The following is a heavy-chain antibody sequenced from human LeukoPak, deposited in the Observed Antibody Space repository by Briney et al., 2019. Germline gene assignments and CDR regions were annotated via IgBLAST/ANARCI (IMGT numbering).Heavy chain of an antibody. V-gene: IGHV3-48*03. CDR3: ERDRSLSVAGTFDF. J-gene: IGHJ4*02. D-gene: IGHD1/OR15-1a*01. CDR2: RNDAGSPE. CDR1: GFTFSNYW. Sequence: GGSLRLSCTGSGFTFSNYWMNWVRQAPGKGLEWISYRNDAGSPESYADSVQGRFTISRDNAKNSLYLEMNSLRDDDTSVYYCERDRSLSVAGTFDFWGQGSLVTVSS.